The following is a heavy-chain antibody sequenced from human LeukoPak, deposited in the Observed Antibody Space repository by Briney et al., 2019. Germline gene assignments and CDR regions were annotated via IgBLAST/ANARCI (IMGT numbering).Heavy chain of an antibody. V-gene: IGHV3-64*01. J-gene: IGHJ4*02. Sequence: GGSLRLSCAASGFTFSSYAMHWVRQAPGKGLEYVSAISSNGGSTYYANSVKGRFTISRDNSKNTLYLQVGSLRAEDMAVYYCARDRAGFDYWGQGTLVTVSS. CDR3: ARDRAGFDY. D-gene: IGHD3-10*01. CDR2: ISSNGGST. CDR1: GFTFSSYA.